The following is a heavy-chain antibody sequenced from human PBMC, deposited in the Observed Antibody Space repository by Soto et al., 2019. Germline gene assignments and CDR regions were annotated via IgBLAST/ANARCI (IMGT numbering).Heavy chain of an antibody. J-gene: IGHJ6*03. V-gene: IGHV3-23*01. Sequence: GGSLRLSCAASGFTFSSYAMSWVRQAPGKGLEWVSAISGSGCSTYYADSVKGRFTISRDNSKNTLYLQMNSLRAEDTAVYYCAKDQYCSSTSCYFKSWYMDVWGKGTTVTVSS. D-gene: IGHD2-2*01. CDR2: ISGSGCST. CDR3: AKDQYCSSTSCYFKSWYMDV. CDR1: GFTFSSYA.